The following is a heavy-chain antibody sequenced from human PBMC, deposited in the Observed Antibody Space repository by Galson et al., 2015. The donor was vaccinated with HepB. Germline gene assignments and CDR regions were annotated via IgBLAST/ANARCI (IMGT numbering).Heavy chain of an antibody. Sequence: SVKVSCKASGGTFSSYTISWVRQAPGQGLEWMGRIIPIPGIANYAQKFQGRVTITADKSTSTAYMELSSLRSEDTAVYYCAGRYCSGGSCYFDYWGQGTLVTVSS. CDR1: GGTFSSYT. J-gene: IGHJ4*02. V-gene: IGHV1-69*02. CDR2: IIPIPGIA. D-gene: IGHD2-15*01. CDR3: AGRYCSGGSCYFDY.